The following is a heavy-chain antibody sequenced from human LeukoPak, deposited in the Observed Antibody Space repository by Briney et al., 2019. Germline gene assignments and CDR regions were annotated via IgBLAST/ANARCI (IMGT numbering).Heavy chain of an antibody. Sequence: GSLRLSCAASGFTFGNYWMHWVRQAPGKGLVWVSRFNSDGINTSYADSVKGRFTISRDNAKSTLNLQMNSLRAEDTAVYYCARDLGQYYDTSDNWFDPWGQGTLVTVSS. CDR1: GFTFGNYW. V-gene: IGHV3-74*01. D-gene: IGHD3-22*01. J-gene: IGHJ5*02. CDR3: ARDLGQYYDTSDNWFDP. CDR2: FNSDGINT.